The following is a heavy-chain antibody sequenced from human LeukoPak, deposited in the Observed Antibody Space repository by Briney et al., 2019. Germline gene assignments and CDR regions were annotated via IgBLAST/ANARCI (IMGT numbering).Heavy chain of an antibody. CDR3: ARVRGDCSSTSCRRGQFDY. CDR2: IYHSGST. V-gene: IGHV4-30-2*01. D-gene: IGHD2-2*01. J-gene: IGHJ4*02. CDR1: GGSISSGGYS. Sequence: PSETLSLTCAVSGGSISSGGYSWSWIRQPPGKGLEWIGYIYHSGSTYYNPSLKSRVTISVDRSKNQFSLKLSSVTAADTAVYYCARVRGDCSSTSCRRGQFDYWGQGTLVTVSS.